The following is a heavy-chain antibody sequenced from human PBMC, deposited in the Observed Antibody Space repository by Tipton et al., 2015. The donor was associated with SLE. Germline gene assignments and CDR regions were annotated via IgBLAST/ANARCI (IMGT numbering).Heavy chain of an antibody. CDR2: IYYSGST. CDR1: GGSISSSSYY. J-gene: IGHJ3*01. V-gene: IGHV4-39*01. CDR3: ARHIWGGYDAFDV. Sequence: TLSLTCTVSGGSISSSSYYWGWIRQPPGKGLEWIGSIYYSGSTSYNSSLMSRVTISIDTSYNQFSLRLTTVTAADTAVYYCARHIWGGYDAFDVWGHGALVTVSS. D-gene: IGHD3-16*01.